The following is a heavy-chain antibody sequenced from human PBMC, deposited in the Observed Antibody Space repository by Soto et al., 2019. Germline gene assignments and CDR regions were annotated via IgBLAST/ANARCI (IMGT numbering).Heavy chain of an antibody. CDR2: IYWDDDK. J-gene: IGHJ5*02. V-gene: IGHV2-5*02. CDR1: GFSLSTSGVG. D-gene: IGHD2-2*02. CDR3: AHRHLYGDWFDP. Sequence: QITLKESGPTLVKPTQTLTLTFTFSGFSLSTSGVGVGWIRQPPGKALEWLALIYWDDDKRYSPSLKSRLTITQDTSKNQVVLTMTNMDPVDTATYYCAHRHLYGDWFDPWGQGTLVTVSS.